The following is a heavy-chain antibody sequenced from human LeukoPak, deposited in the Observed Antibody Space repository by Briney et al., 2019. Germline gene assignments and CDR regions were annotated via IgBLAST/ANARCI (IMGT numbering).Heavy chain of an antibody. Sequence: GGSLRLSCAASGFTFSDHYMDWVRQAPGRGLEWVGRTRNKANSYTTEYAASVKGRFTISRDDSKNSLYLQMNSLKTEDTAVYYCARSRGGSPSGAFDIWGQGTMVTVS. CDR3: ARSRGGSPSGAFDI. D-gene: IGHD1-26*01. V-gene: IGHV3-72*01. CDR2: TRNKANSYTT. CDR1: GFTFSDHY. J-gene: IGHJ3*02.